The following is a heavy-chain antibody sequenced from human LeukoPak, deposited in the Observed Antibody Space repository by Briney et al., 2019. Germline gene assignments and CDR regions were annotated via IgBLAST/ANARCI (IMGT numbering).Heavy chain of an antibody. CDR3: ARIEARYCYDSSGSVDY. V-gene: IGHV3-21*01. D-gene: IGHD3-22*01. CDR1: GFTFSSYS. J-gene: IGHJ4*02. Sequence: GGSLRLSCAASGFTFSSYSMNWVRQAPGKGLEWVSSISSSSSYIYYADSVKGRFTISRDNAKNSLYLQMNSLRAEDTAVYYCARIEARYCYDSSGSVDYWGQGTLVTVSS. CDR2: ISSSSSYI.